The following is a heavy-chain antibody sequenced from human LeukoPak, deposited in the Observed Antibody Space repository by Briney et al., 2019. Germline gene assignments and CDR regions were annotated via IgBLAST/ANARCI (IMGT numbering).Heavy chain of an antibody. CDR3: ARAAYDSSGYLTL. D-gene: IGHD3-22*01. CDR1: GFTFSSYG. V-gene: IGHV3-33*01. Sequence: GSLILSCTASGFTFSSYGMHWVRQAPGKGLEWVAVVWYDGSNKYYADSVKGRFTISRDNSKNTLYLQMNSLRAEDTAMFYCARAAYDSSGYLTLWGQGTLVSVSS. CDR2: VWYDGSNK. J-gene: IGHJ4*02.